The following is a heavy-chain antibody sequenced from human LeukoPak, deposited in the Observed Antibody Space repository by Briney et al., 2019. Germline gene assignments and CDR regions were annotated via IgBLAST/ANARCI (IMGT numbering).Heavy chain of an antibody. D-gene: IGHD3-22*01. CDR1: GFTVSSNY. CDR2: IYSGGST. Sequence: GGSLRLSCAASGFTVSSNYMSWVRQAPGKGLEWVSVIYSGGSTYYADSVKGRFTISRDNSKNTLYLQMNSLRAEDTAVYYCARVEYYYDSSGYYRGAFDIWGQGTMVTVSS. J-gene: IGHJ3*02. CDR3: ARVEYYYDSSGYYRGAFDI. V-gene: IGHV3-53*01.